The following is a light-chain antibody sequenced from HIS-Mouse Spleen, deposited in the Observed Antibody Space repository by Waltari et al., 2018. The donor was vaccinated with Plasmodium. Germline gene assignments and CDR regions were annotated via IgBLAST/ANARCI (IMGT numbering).Light chain of an antibody. CDR2: EVS. J-gene: IGLJ2*01. V-gene: IGLV2-8*01. Sequence: QSALTQPPSASGSPGQSVTIPCPGTSSDAAGYNYVPWYQQHPGQAPKLMIYEVSKRPSGVPDRFSGSKSGNTASLTVSGLQAEDEADYYCSSYAGSNNLVFGGGTKLTVL. CDR3: SSYAGSNNLV. CDR1: SSDAAGYNY.